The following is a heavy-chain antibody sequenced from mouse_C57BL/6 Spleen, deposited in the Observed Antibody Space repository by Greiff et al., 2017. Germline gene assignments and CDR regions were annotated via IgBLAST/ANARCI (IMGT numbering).Heavy chain of an antibody. J-gene: IGHJ3*01. Sequence: EVQLQQSGPELVKPGASVKISCKASGYTFTDYYMNWVKQSHGKSLEWIGDINPNNGGTSYNQKFKGKATLTVDKSSSTAYMELRSLTSEDSAVYYCARRGPSWGQGTLVTVSA. CDR2: INPNNGGT. V-gene: IGHV1-26*01. CDR3: ARRGPS. CDR1: GYTFTDYY.